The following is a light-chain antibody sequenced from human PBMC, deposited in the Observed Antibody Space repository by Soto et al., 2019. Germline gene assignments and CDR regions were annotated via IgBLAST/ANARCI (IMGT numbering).Light chain of an antibody. CDR3: QSYDSSNLWV. J-gene: IGLJ3*02. V-gene: IGLV6-57*04. CDR1: RGSIATNY. Sequence: NFMLTQPHSVSQSPGKTVTISCTRSRGSIATNYVQWYQQRPGSAPTTVIYENDQRPSGVPDRFSGSIDTSSNSASLTISGLKTEDETDYYCQSYDSSNLWVFGGGTKVTVL. CDR2: END.